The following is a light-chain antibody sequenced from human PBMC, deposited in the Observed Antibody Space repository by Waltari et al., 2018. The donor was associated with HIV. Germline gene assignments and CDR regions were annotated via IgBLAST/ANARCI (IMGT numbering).Light chain of an antibody. Sequence: VLTQPPSASGTPGQRVTISCSGSSSNIGSNYVYWYQQLPGTAPKLLIYRNNQRPSGVPDRFSGSKSGTSASLAISGLRSEDEADYYCAAWDDSLSGPRVFGGGTKVTVL. CDR2: RNN. V-gene: IGLV1-47*01. J-gene: IGLJ2*01. CDR1: SSNIGSNY. CDR3: AAWDDSLSGPRV.